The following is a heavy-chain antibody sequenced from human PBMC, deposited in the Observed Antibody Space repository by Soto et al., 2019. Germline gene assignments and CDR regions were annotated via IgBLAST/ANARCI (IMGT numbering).Heavy chain of an antibody. Sequence: EVQLVESGGGLVQPGGSLKLSCVASGFTFSGSAMHWVRQASGKGLEWVGRIRNKANSYATAYAASVKGRFIISRDDSENTVYLHMNSLKTEDTAVYYCTRSSSGWYASIDFWGQGTLVTVSS. D-gene: IGHD6-19*01. CDR3: TRSSSGWYASIDF. J-gene: IGHJ4*02. V-gene: IGHV3-73*01. CDR1: GFTFSGSA. CDR2: IRNKANSYAT.